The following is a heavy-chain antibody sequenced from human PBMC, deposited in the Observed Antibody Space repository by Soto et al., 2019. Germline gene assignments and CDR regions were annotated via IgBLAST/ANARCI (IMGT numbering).Heavy chain of an antibody. J-gene: IGHJ6*03. Sequence: SETLSLTCTVSGGSISSYYWSWIQQPPGKGLEWIGYIYYSGSTNYNPSLKSRVTISVDTSKNQFSLKLSSVTAADTAVYYCATLSSGYDFDYYYYYMDVWGKGTTVTVSS. V-gene: IGHV4-59*08. CDR2: IYYSGST. D-gene: IGHD5-12*01. CDR3: ATLSSGYDFDYYYYYMDV. CDR1: GGSISSYY.